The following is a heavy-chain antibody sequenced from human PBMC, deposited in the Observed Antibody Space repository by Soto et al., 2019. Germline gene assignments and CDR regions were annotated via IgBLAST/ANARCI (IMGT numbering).Heavy chain of an antibody. CDR1: GGSFSGYY. CDR3: ARESGDNWTYEAH. D-gene: IGHD1-7*01. Sequence: SETLSLTCAVYGGSFSGYYWTWIRQPPGKGLEWIGEINHRRSTSYNPSLKRRVTMSIDTSKNQFSLRLTSVTAADTAVYYCARESGDNWTYEAHWGQGTQVTVSS. CDR2: INHRRST. J-gene: IGHJ4*02. V-gene: IGHV4-34*01.